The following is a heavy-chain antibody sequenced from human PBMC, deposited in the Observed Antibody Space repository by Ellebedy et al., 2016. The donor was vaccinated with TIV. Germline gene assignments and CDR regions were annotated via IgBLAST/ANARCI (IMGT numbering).Heavy chain of an antibody. V-gene: IGHV1-8*02. CDR3: ARGGARYCSSTSCLDY. J-gene: IGHJ4*02. CDR1: GGTFSSYA. CDR2: MNPNSGNT. D-gene: IGHD2-2*01. Sequence: ASVKVSCXASGGTFSSYAISWVRQAPGQGLEWMGWMNPNSGNTGYAQKFQGRVTMTRNTSTSTAYMELSSLRSEDTAVYYCARGGARYCSSTSCLDYWGQGTLVTVSS.